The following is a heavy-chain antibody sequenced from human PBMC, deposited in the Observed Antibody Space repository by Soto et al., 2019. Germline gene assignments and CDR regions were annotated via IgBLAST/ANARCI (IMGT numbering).Heavy chain of an antibody. CDR1: GDSISNLDYF. CDR3: ARGRYCLTGRCFPNWFDS. CDR2: IYKSATT. Sequence: SETLSLTCSVSGDSISNLDYFWAWIRQPPGQALEYIGYIYKSATTYYNPSFESRVAISVNTSKSQFSLNVTSVTAADTAVYFCARGRYCLTGRCFPNWFDSWGQGALVTVSS. V-gene: IGHV4-30-4*01. D-gene: IGHD7-27*01. J-gene: IGHJ5*01.